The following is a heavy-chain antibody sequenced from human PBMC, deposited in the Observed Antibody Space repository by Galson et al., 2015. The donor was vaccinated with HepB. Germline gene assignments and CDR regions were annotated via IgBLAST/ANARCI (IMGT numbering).Heavy chain of an antibody. CDR2: INPSGGAT. D-gene: IGHD4-11*01. CDR1: GYTFTSYY. Sequence: VKVSCKASGYTFTSYYIHWVRQAPGQGLEWMGMINPSGGATSYAQKFQGRVTMTRDTSTSTVYKEVRSLSSEDTAVYYCARNTGSNSVDPWGQGTLVTVSS. CDR3: ARNTGSNSVDP. V-gene: IGHV1-46*01. J-gene: IGHJ5*02.